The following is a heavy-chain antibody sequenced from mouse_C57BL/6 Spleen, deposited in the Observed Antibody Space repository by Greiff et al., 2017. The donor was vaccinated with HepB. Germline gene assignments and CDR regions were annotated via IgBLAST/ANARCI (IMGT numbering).Heavy chain of an antibody. D-gene: IGHD1-1*02. Sequence: VQLQQSGAELVRPGASVTLSCKASGYTFTDYEMHWVKQTPVHGLEWIGAIDPETGGTAYNQKFKGKAILTADKSSSTAYMELRSLTSEDYAVYDCTKGMIYGYWYCDVWGTGTTVTVSS. CDR3: TKGMIYGYWYCDV. CDR1: GYTFTDYE. CDR2: IDPETGGT. V-gene: IGHV1-15*01. J-gene: IGHJ1*03.